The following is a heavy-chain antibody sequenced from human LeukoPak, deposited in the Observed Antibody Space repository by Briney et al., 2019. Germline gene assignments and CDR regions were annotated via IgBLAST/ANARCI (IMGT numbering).Heavy chain of an antibody. CDR1: GFTFSSYA. J-gene: IGHJ6*03. CDR3: AKDGVGATIYYYYYMDV. V-gene: IGHV3-23*01. D-gene: IGHD1-26*01. CDR2: ISGSGGST. Sequence: PGGSLRLSCAASGFTFSSYAMSWVRQAPGKGLEWVSAISGSGGSTYYADSVKGRFTISRDNSKNTLYLQMNSLRAEDTAVYYCAKDGVGATIYYYYYMDVWGKGTTVTVSS.